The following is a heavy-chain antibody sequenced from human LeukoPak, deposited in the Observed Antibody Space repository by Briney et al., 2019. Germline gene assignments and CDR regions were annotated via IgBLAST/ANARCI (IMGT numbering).Heavy chain of an antibody. Sequence: PGGSLRLSCAASGFTFRSYGMHWVRQAPGKGLEWVAIIWYNGINKYYADSVKGRLTISRDNSRNTVYLQMNSLRVEDTALYYCARGGLAAAGIDYWGQGTLVSVSS. V-gene: IGHV3-33*01. J-gene: IGHJ4*02. CDR1: GFTFRSYG. CDR2: IWYNGINK. D-gene: IGHD6-13*01. CDR3: ARGGLAAAGIDY.